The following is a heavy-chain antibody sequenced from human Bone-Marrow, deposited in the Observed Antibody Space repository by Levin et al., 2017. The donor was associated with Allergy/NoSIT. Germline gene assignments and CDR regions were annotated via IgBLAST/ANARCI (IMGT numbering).Heavy chain of an antibody. CDR2: INHTGST. J-gene: IGHJ6*02. CDR1: GGSFSNYS. Sequence: GSLRLSCAVYGGSFSNYSWSWIRQPPGKGLEWIGEINHTGSTNYNPSLKSRVSISVDMSKNQISLKVSYVTAAGTSVYFYARLSQWLDYAMDVWGQGTTVTVS. CDR3: ARLSQWLDYAMDV. D-gene: IGHD6-19*01. V-gene: IGHV4-34*01.